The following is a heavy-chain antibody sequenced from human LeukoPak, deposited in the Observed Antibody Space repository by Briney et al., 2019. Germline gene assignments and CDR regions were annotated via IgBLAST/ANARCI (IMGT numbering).Heavy chain of an antibody. V-gene: IGHV1-18*01. J-gene: IGHJ5*02. D-gene: IGHD3-9*01. CDR3: ARNDYDILTGYSPGEDNWFDP. Sequence: GASVKVSCKASGYTFTSYGISWVRQAPGQGLERMGWISAYNGNTNYAQKLQGRVTMTTDTSTSTAYMELRSLRSDDTAVYYCARNDYDILTGYSPGEDNWFDPWGQGTLVTVSS. CDR1: GYTFTSYG. CDR2: ISAYNGNT.